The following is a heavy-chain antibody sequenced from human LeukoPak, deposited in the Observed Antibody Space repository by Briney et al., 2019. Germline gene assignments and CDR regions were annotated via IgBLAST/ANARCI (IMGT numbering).Heavy chain of an antibody. D-gene: IGHD4-17*01. V-gene: IGHV3-21*04. CDR1: GFTFNTYS. CDR2: IDSSGGYM. Sequence: GGSLRLSCEASGFTFNTYSMNWARQAPGKGLEWVSSIDSSGGYMFYADSVKGRFIISRDNAKDSLYLQINSLRAEDTAVYYCAKDPRVPYGDYIIRWGLGTLVIVSS. CDR3: AKDPRVPYGDYIIR. J-gene: IGHJ4*02.